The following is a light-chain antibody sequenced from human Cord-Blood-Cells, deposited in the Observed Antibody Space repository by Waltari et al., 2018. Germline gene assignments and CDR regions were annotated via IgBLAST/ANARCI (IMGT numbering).Light chain of an antibody. CDR2: EVS. J-gene: IGLJ3*02. V-gene: IGLV2-8*01. Sequence: QSALTQPPSASGSPGQSVTISCTGTSSDVGGYNYVSWYQQHPGKAPKLMIYEVSKRPSGVPDRCSGSKSGNTASLTVSGLQAEDEADYYCSSYAGSNKRVFGGGTKLTVL. CDR1: SSDVGGYNY. CDR3: SSYAGSNKRV.